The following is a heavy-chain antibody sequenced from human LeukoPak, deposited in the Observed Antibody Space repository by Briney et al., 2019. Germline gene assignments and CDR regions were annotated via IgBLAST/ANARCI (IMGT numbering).Heavy chain of an antibody. Sequence: ASVKVSCKASGGTFSSYAISWVRQAPGQGLEWMGGIIPIFGTANYAQKLQGRVTMTTDTSTSTAYMELRSLRSDDTAVYYCAREGRELYYMDVWGKGTTVTVSS. CDR2: IIPIFGTA. CDR3: AREGRELYYMDV. CDR1: GGTFSSYA. J-gene: IGHJ6*03. D-gene: IGHD1-26*01. V-gene: IGHV1-69*05.